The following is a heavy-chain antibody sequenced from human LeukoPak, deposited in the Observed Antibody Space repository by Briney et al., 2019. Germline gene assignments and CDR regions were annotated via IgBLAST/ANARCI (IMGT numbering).Heavy chain of an antibody. J-gene: IGHJ4*02. V-gene: IGHV1-8*01. Sequence: ASVKVSCKASGYTFTSYDINGVRQATEQGLEWMGWMNPNSGNTGDAQKFQGRVTMTMNTSISTAYMELSSLRSEDTAVYYCARALYSGSYLIDYWGQGTLPTVSS. D-gene: IGHD1-26*01. CDR1: GYTFTSYD. CDR3: ARALYSGSYLIDY. CDR2: MNPNSGNT.